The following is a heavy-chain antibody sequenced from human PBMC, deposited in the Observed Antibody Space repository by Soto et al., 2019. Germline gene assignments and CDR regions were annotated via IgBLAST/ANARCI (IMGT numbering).Heavy chain of an antibody. CDR1: GFTFSSYA. Sequence: GGSLRLSCAASGFTFSSYAMSWVRQAPGKGLEWVSAISGSGGSTYYADSVKGRFTISRDNSKNTLYLQMNSLRAEDTAVYYCAKVARYCSGGSCYLDYWGQGTLVTVSS. J-gene: IGHJ4*02. V-gene: IGHV3-23*01. CDR2: ISGSGGST. CDR3: AKVARYCSGGSCYLDY. D-gene: IGHD2-15*01.